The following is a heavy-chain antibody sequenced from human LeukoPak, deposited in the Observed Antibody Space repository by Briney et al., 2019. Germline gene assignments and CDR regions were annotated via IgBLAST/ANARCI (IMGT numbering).Heavy chain of an antibody. CDR3: ARGTYGDYTLGGYYFDY. D-gene: IGHD4-17*01. V-gene: IGHV4-59*01. CDR1: GGSISSYY. Sequence: PSETLSLTCTVSGGSISSYYWSWIRQPPGKGLEWIGYIYYSGSTNYNPSLKSRVTISVDTSKNQFSLKLSSVTAADTAVYYCARGTYGDYTLGGYYFDYWGQGTLVTVSS. J-gene: IGHJ4*02. CDR2: IYYSGST.